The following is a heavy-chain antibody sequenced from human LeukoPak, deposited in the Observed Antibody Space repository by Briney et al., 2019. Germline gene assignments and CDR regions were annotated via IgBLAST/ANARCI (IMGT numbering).Heavy chain of an antibody. J-gene: IGHJ4*02. D-gene: IGHD5-12*01. CDR3: ARLSTGYSGYDLGRGVFDY. Sequence: GASVKVSCKASGYTFTSYYMHWVRQAPGQGLEWMGIINPSGGSTSHAQKFRGRVTMTRDTSTSTVYMELSSLRSEDTAVYYCARLSTGYSGYDLGRGVFDYWGQGTLVTVSS. CDR2: INPSGGST. CDR1: GYTFTSYY. V-gene: IGHV1-46*01.